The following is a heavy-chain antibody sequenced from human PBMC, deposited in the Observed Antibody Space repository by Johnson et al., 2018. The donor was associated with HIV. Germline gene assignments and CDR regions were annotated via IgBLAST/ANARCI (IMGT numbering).Heavy chain of an antibody. CDR1: GFTFSMYS. J-gene: IGHJ3*02. CDR2: ISYDGSNE. V-gene: IGHV3-30*04. CDR3: ARVLGERGPGAFDI. Sequence: QVQLVETGGGVVQPGRSLRLSCAASGFTFSMYSMHWVRQAPGKGLEWVALISYDGSNEYYAAAVKGRVTISRDNSKNTRYLQMSSMGTEDTAVDYCARVLGERGPGAFDIWGQGTMVTVSS.